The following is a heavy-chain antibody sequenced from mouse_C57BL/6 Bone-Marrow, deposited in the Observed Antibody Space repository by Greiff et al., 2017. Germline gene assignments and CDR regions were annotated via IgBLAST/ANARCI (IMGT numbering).Heavy chain of an antibody. V-gene: IGHV1-80*01. J-gene: IGHJ1*03. CDR3: ARGGRELGGGYFDV. CDR1: GYAFSSYW. Sequence: VKLVESGAELVKPGASVKISCKASGYAFSSYWMNWVKQRPGKGLEWIGQIYPGDGDTNYNGKFKGKATLTADKSSSTAYMQLSSLTSEDSAVYFCARGGRELGGGYFDVWGTGTTVTVSS. CDR2: IYPGDGDT. D-gene: IGHD4-1*01.